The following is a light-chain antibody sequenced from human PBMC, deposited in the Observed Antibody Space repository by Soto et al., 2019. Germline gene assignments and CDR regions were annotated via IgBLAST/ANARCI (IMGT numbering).Light chain of an antibody. CDR1: QSVSSGY. CDR2: GAS. V-gene: IGKV3-20*01. Sequence: EIVLTQSPGTLSLSPWERANHPSTASQSVSSGYLAWYQQKPGQAPRLLIYGASSRATGIPDRFSGSGSGTDFTLTISRLEPEDFAVYYCQQYGSSPRTFGQGTKVDIK. CDR3: QQYGSSPRT. J-gene: IGKJ1*01.